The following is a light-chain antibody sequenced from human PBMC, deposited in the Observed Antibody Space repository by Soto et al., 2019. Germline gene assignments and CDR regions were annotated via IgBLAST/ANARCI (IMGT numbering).Light chain of an antibody. CDR1: QNIRSR. Sequence: DFQMTQSPSTLSASVGDRVTITCRASQNIRSRLAWFQQKPGKAPKLLTYSASSLQRGVPSRFSGSGSGTEFTLTISSLQTDDFATYYCQQYDSYSYTFGQGT. CDR3: QQYDSYSYT. V-gene: IGKV1-5*01. CDR2: SAS. J-gene: IGKJ2*01.